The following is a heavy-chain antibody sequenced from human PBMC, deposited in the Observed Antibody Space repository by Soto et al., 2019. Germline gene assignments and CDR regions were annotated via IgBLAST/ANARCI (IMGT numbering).Heavy chain of an antibody. CDR1: GGSISTYL. Sequence: ETLSLTCTVSGGSISTYLWTWIRQSPGNGLEWIGNVHYSGTTNYSPSLKSRVTISLDTSKNQFSLKLSSVTAADTALYYCAREDPADYYYYGMDVWGQGTTVTVSS. V-gene: IGHV4-59*01. CDR2: VHYSGTT. CDR3: AREDPADYYYYGMDV. J-gene: IGHJ6*02.